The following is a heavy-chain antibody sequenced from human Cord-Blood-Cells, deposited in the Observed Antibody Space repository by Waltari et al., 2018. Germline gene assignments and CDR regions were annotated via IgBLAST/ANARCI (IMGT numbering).Heavy chain of an antibody. CDR1: GFTFSTAC. Sequence: EVQLVESGGGLVQPGGSLILSCAAYGFTFSTACKSWVRQAPGKGLEWVGRIKSKTDGGTTDYAAPVKGRFTISRDDSKNTLYLQMNSLKTEDTAVYYCTTEISNWLDYWGQGTLVTVSS. J-gene: IGHJ4*02. V-gene: IGHV3-15*01. D-gene: IGHD7-27*01. CDR2: IKSKTDGGTT. CDR3: TTEISNWLDY.